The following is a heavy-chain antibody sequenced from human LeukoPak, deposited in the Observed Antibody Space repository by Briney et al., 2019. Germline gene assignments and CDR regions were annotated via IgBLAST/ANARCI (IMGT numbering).Heavy chain of an antibody. Sequence: ASVKVSCKASGYTFTSYYMHWVRQAPGQGLEWMGIINPSGGSTSYAQKFQGRVTMTRDMSTSTVYMELSSLRSEDTAVYYCAKGLAATDSSGYYYEGFDYWGQGTLVTVSS. CDR1: GYTFTSYY. D-gene: IGHD3-22*01. J-gene: IGHJ4*02. CDR2: INPSGGST. CDR3: AKGLAATDSSGYYYEGFDY. V-gene: IGHV1-46*01.